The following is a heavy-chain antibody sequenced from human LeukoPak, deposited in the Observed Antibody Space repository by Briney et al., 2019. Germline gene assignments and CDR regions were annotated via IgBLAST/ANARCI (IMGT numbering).Heavy chain of an antibody. Sequence: GGSLSLSCAASGFTFSSYAMSWVRLAPGKGLEWVAVIWYDGSNKYYADSVKGRFTISRDNAKNSLYLQMNSLRDEDTAVYYCARARDGSYDYWGQGTLVTVSS. CDR3: ARARDGSYDY. V-gene: IGHV3-33*08. D-gene: IGHD1-26*01. J-gene: IGHJ4*02. CDR1: GFTFSSYA. CDR2: IWYDGSNK.